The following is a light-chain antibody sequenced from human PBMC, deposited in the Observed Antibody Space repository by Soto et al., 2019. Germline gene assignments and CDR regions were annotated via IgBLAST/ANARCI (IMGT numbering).Light chain of an antibody. CDR3: ATWDDSLNGPV. Sequence: QSVLTQPPSASGTPGKRVTISCSGSSSKTGIHTVNWYQQLPGTAPKLLIYSNNQRPSGVPDRFSGSKSVTSASLDISGLQSEDEADYYCATWDDSLNGPVFGGGTQLTVL. CDR1: SSKTGIHT. CDR2: SNN. J-gene: IGLJ7*01. V-gene: IGLV1-44*01.